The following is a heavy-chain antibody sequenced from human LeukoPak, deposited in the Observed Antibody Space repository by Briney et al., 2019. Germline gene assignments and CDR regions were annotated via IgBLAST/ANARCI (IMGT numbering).Heavy chain of an antibody. Sequence: GASVKVSCKASGGTFSSYAISWVRQAPGQGLEWMGGIIPIFGTANYAQKFQGRVTITADESTSTAYMELSSLRSDDTAVYYCARAGRVVPAAIDDYWGQGTLVTVCS. CDR2: IIPIFGTA. J-gene: IGHJ4*02. CDR1: GGTFSSYA. CDR3: ARAGRVVPAAIDDY. D-gene: IGHD2-2*02. V-gene: IGHV1-69*13.